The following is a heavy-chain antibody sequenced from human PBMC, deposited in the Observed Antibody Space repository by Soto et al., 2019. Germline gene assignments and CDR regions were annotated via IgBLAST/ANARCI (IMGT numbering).Heavy chain of an antibody. CDR2: VYYTGTT. D-gene: IGHD6-13*01. J-gene: IGHJ4*02. V-gene: IGHV4-59*01. CDR3: ARDLAAVPRAFDY. Sequence: SETLSLTCTLSAGSISSDFYIWVRQPPGKGLEWIGSVYYTGTTDYNPYLKSRVTISVDTSKTQFSLNLRSVTAADTAVYSCARDLAAVPRAFDYWGRGTLVTVSS. CDR1: AGSISSDF.